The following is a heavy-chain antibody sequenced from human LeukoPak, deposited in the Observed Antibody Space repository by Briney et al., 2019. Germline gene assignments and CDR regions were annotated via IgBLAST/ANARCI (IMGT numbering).Heavy chain of an antibody. J-gene: IGHJ5*02. CDR2: IYYSAST. Sequence: KVSETLSPTCHFSGGPISSSSYYWAWIRQPPGKGLEWIGSIYYSASTYYNPSLKSRVTISVDTSKIQFSLKLSSLTAADTAVYYCAGFGELFGFDPWGQGTLVTVSS. V-gene: IGHV4-39*07. CDR1: GGPISSSSYY. CDR3: AGFGELFGFDP. D-gene: IGHD3-10*01.